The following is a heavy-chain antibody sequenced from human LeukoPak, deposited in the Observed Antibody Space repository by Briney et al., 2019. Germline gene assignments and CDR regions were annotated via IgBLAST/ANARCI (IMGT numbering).Heavy chain of an antibody. J-gene: IGHJ6*03. CDR1: GFTVSSNY. V-gene: IGHV3-53*01. CDR2: IYSGGRK. Sequence: GGSLRLSCAASGFTVSSNYMSWVRQAPGKGLEWVSVIYSGGRKYYADSVKGRFTISRDNSKNTLYLQMNSLKAKDSAVYSSASGLEQWLGYYMDVWGQGTTVTVSS. D-gene: IGHD6-19*01. CDR3: ASGLEQWLGYYMDV.